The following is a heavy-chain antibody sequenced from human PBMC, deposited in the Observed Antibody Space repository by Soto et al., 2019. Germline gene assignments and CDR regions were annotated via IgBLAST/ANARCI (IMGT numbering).Heavy chain of an antibody. Sequence: QVQLQESGPGLVKPSQTLSLTCTVSGGSISSGGYYWSWIRQHPGKGLEWIGYIYYSGSTYYNPSLKSRVTISVDTSKNLFALKLSSVTAADTAVYYCAIDRVVVVPASGYYYGMDVWGQGTTVTVSS. CDR3: AIDRVVVVPASGYYYGMDV. CDR2: IYYSGST. D-gene: IGHD2-2*01. CDR1: GGSISSGGYY. J-gene: IGHJ6*02. V-gene: IGHV4-31*03.